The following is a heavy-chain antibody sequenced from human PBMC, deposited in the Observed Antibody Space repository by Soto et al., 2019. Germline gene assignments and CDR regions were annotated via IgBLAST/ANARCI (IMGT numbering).Heavy chain of an antibody. V-gene: IGHV3-49*04. CDR2: IRSKAYGGTT. CDR1: GFTFGDYA. D-gene: IGHD3-22*01. CDR3: TIPSIGYSLDAFDF. J-gene: IGHJ3*01. Sequence: GGSLRLSCTASGFTFGDYAMSWVRQAPGKGLEWVGFIRSKAYGGTTEYAASVKGRFTISRDDSKSIAYLQMNSLKTEDTAVYYCTIPSIGYSLDAFDFSGQGTMVTVSS.